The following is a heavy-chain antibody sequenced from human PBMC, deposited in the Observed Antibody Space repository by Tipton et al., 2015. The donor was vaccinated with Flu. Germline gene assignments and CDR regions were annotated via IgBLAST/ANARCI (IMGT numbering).Heavy chain of an antibody. Sequence: TLSLTCTVSGGSISSHYWSWLRQPPGKGLEWIGSIYYSGSTYYNPSLKSRVTISVDTSKNQFSLKLSSVTAADTAVYYCARLRANYYDSSGYSDYWGQGTLVTVSS. CDR3: ARLRANYYDSSGYSDY. D-gene: IGHD3-22*01. CDR1: GGSISSHY. V-gene: IGHV4-59*11. J-gene: IGHJ4*02. CDR2: IYYSGST.